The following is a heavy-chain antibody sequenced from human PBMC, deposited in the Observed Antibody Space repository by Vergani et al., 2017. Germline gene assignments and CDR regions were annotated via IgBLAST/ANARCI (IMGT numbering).Heavy chain of an antibody. CDR2: ISYDGSNK. D-gene: IGHD1-20*01. J-gene: IGHJ3*02. Sequence: VQLVESGGGVVQPGRSLRLSCAASGFTFSSYGMHWVRQAPGKGLEWVAVISYDGSNKYYADSVKGRFTISRDNSKNTLYLQMNSLRAEDTAVYYCAKMYLTGPRGVEPGDDAFDIWGQGTMVTVSS. CDR3: AKMYLTGPRGVEPGDDAFDI. CDR1: GFTFSSYG. V-gene: IGHV3-30*18.